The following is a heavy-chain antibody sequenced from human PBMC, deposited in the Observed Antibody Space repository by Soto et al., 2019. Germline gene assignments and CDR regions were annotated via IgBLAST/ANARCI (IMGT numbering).Heavy chain of an antibody. CDR2: ISAHTGSS. Sequence: QVQLVQSGAEVKKPGASVKVSCKASGYTFTSSGMSWVRQAPGQGLEWMGWISAHTGSSEYAQRFQGRGTMTTDRSTSTAYMELRSLRSDDTAVYYCARAFFYQGSDSRGYSFDACDFWGPGTLVTVSS. J-gene: IGHJ3*01. CDR1: GYTFTSSG. D-gene: IGHD3-22*01. CDR3: ARAFFYQGSDSRGYSFDACDF. V-gene: IGHV1-18*01.